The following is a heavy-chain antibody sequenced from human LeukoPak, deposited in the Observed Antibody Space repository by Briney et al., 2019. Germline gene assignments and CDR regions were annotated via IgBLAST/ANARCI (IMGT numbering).Heavy chain of an antibody. Sequence: GGSLRLSCAASGFTVSSNYMSWVRQALGKGLEWVSVIYSGGNTYYGDSVKGRFTISRDNSKNTLFLQMNSLRAEDTAVYYCTTDPGWLYFQHWGQGTLVTVSS. J-gene: IGHJ1*01. CDR2: IYSGGNT. D-gene: IGHD2-15*01. CDR1: GFTVSSNY. CDR3: TTDPGWLYFQH. V-gene: IGHV3-53*01.